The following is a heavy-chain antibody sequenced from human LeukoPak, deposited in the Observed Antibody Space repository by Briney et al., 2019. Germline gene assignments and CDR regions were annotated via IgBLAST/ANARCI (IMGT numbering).Heavy chain of an antibody. CDR1: GYSFTSYG. D-gene: IGHD2-2*01. V-gene: IGHV1-18*01. Sequence: GASVKVSCTASGYSFTSYGICWVRQAPGQGLEWMGWIRVGNGNTNYEQKFQGRVTMTTDTSTSTAYMELRSLRSDDTAVYYCARAQPIVVVPAAMFRHWFDPWGQGTLVTVSS. J-gene: IGHJ5*02. CDR3: ARAQPIVVVPAAMFRHWFDP. CDR2: IRVGNGNT.